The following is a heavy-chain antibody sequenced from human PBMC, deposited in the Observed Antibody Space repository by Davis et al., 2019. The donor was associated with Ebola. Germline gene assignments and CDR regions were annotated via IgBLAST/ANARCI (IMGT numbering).Heavy chain of an antibody. CDR3: ARGSSILDY. D-gene: IGHD6-13*01. CDR1: GFTFSSYA. CDR2: ISGSGGTT. J-gene: IGHJ4*02. V-gene: IGHV3-23*01. Sequence: GGSLRLSCAASGFTFSSYAMSWVRQAPGKGLEWVSAISGSGGTTYYADSVKGRFTISRDNSKNTLYLQMNSLRDEDTAVYYCARGSSILDYWGQGTLVTVSS.